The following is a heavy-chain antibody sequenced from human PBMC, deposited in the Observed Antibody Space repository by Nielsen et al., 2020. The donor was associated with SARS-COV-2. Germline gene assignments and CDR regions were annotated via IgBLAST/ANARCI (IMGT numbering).Heavy chain of an antibody. Sequence: GESLKISCKGSGYSLSSYWIAWVRQMPGKGLEWMGIIYPGNSETRYSPSFQGQVTISADKSTSTAYLQWSSLKASDTAMYYCGRHLSVVHKGLEIWGQGTMVTVSS. CDR1: GYSLSSYW. D-gene: IGHD1-1*01. CDR2: IYPGNSET. CDR3: GRHLSVVHKGLEI. J-gene: IGHJ3*02. V-gene: IGHV5-51*01.